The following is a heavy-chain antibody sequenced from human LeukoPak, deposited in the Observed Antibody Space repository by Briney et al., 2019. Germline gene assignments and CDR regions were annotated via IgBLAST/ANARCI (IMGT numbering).Heavy chain of an antibody. CDR1: GFTFSTYT. J-gene: IGHJ4*02. D-gene: IGHD5-18*01. Sequence: GGSLRLSCAASGFTFSTYTMNWVRQAPGKGLEWVSTVSDSRDVHYSDSVKGRFTISRDNAWNSLYLQMNSLRDEDTAVYYCTRDGLHTAHFDYWGQGTLVTVSS. CDR2: VSDSRDV. V-gene: IGHV3-48*02. CDR3: TRDGLHTAHFDY.